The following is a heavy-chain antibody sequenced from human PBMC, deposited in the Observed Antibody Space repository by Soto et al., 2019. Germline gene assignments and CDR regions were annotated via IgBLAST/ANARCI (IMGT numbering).Heavy chain of an antibody. CDR2: ISSSGSTI. Sequence: EVQLVESGGGLVQPGGSLRLSCAASGFTFSSYEMNWVRQAPGKGLEWVSYISSSGSTIYYADSVKGRFTISRDNAKNSLYLQMNSLRAEDTAVYYCARVRRLRWPPADWYFDLWGRGTLVTVSS. D-gene: IGHD4-17*01. V-gene: IGHV3-48*03. J-gene: IGHJ2*01. CDR1: GFTFSSYE. CDR3: ARVRRLRWPPADWYFDL.